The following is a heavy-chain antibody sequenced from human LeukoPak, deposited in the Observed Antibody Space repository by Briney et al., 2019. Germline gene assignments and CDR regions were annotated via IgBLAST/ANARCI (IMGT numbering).Heavy chain of an antibody. CDR1: GYSISSGYY. Sequence: KPSETLSLTCTVSGYSISSGYYWGWIRQPPGKGLEWIGSIYHSGSTYYNPSLKSRVTISVDTSKNQFSLKLSSVTAADTAVYYCARAPIARHLVVITPLYYFDYWGQGTLVTVSS. CDR2: IYHSGST. D-gene: IGHD3-22*01. CDR3: ARAPIARHLVVITPLYYFDY. J-gene: IGHJ4*02. V-gene: IGHV4-38-2*02.